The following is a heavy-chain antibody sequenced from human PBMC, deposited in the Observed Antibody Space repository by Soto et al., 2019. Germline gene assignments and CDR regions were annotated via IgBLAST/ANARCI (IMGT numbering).Heavy chain of an antibody. D-gene: IGHD3-9*01. J-gene: IGHJ6*01. CDR2: IHHSGST. CDR3: GTSKIFDILTGFTSSGMDV. CDR1: GYSISSNSY. V-gene: IGHV4-38-2*01. Sequence: PSETLSLTCVVAGYSISSNSYWGWIRQTPGKGLEWMGSIHHSGSTYYSPSLKSRVSMSIDTSKNQLSLKLTFVTAADTAVYYCGTSKIFDILTGFTSSGMDVWGQGTTVTVSS.